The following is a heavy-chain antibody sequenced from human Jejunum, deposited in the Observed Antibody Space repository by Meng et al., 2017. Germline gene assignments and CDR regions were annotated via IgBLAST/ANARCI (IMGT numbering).Heavy chain of an antibody. CDR2: INSDGTST. V-gene: IGHV3-74*01. D-gene: IGHD3-22*01. J-gene: IGHJ4*02. CDR1: GFIFSTYW. CDR3: ATIVVISPTLPDY. Sequence: GGSLRLSCAASGFIFSTYWMHWVRQAPGKGLMWVSRINSDGTSTNYADSVKGRFTISRDNAKNTLYLQMNSLRAEDTAVYYCATIVVISPTLPDYWGQGTLVTVSS.